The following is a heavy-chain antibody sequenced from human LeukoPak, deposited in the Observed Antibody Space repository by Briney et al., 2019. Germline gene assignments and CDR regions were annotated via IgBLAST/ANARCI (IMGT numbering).Heavy chain of an antibody. V-gene: IGHV3-30*04. CDR3: AEEGGSYWKDY. Sequence: PGGSLRLSCAASGFTFSSYVMHWVRQAPGKGLEGVAFISYDGSNEYYADSVKGRFTISRDNSKNTLYLQMNSLRAEDTAVYYCAEEGGSYWKDYWGQGTLVTVSS. CDR2: ISYDGSNE. J-gene: IGHJ4*02. CDR1: GFTFSSYV. D-gene: IGHD1-26*01.